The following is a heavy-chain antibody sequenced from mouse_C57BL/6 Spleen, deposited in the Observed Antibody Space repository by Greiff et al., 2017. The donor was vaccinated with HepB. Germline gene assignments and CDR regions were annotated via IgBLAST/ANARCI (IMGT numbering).Heavy chain of an antibody. CDR1: GYTFTDYE. CDR3: TRTSGNYVRYFDY. D-gene: IGHD2-1*01. CDR2: IDPETGGT. V-gene: IGHV1-15*01. J-gene: IGHJ2*01. Sequence: VQLQQSGAELVRPGASVTLSCKASGYTFTDYEMHWVKQTPVHGLEWIGAIDPETGGTAYNQKFKGKAILTADKSSSTAYMELRSLTSEDSAVYYCTRTSGNYVRYFDYWGQGTTLTVSS.